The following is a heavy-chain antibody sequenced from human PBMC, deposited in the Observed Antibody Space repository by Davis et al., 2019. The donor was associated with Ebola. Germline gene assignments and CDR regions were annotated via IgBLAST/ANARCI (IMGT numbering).Heavy chain of an antibody. CDR3: ARDRGEHYDFWSGYHYGMDV. V-gene: IGHV3-21*01. CDR2: ISSSSSYI. D-gene: IGHD3-3*01. CDR1: GFTFSSYW. Sequence: GESLKISCAASGFTFSSYWMSWVRQAPGKGLEWVSSISSSSSYIYYADSVKGRFTISRDNAKNSLYLQMNSLRAEDTAVYYCARDRGEHYDFWSGYHYGMDVWGQGTTVTVSS. J-gene: IGHJ6*02.